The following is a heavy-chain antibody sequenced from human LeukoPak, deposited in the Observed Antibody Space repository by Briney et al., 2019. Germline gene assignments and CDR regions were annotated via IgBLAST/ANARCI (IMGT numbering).Heavy chain of an antibody. CDR2: IYPKTGGT. V-gene: IGHV1-2*02. D-gene: IGHD1-26*01. Sequence: ASVKVSCKASGYTFTGYYLHWVRQAPGQGLEWMGWIYPKTGGTSYAQRFQGRVTMTRDTSISTAYMELIGLRSDDTAVYYCAGPWDQVGFDPWGQGTLVTVSS. CDR1: GYTFTGYY. J-gene: IGHJ5*02. CDR3: AGPWDQVGFDP.